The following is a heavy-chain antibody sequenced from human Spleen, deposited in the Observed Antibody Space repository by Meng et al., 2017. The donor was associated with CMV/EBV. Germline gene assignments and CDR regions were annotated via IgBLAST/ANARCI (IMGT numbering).Heavy chain of an antibody. V-gene: IGHV1-8*03. Sequence: YTCTSYDINWVRQATGQGLEWMGWMNPNSGNTGYAQKFQGRVTITRNTSISTAYMELSSLRSEDTAVYYCARGGNVVVPAANPGFDYWGQGTLVTVSS. J-gene: IGHJ4*02. CDR3: ARGGNVVVPAANPGFDY. CDR2: MNPNSGNT. CDR1: YTCTSYD. D-gene: IGHD2-2*01.